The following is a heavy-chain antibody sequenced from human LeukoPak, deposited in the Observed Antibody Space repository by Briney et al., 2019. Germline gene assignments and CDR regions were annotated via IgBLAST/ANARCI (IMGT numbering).Heavy chain of an antibody. CDR2: INPNSGGT. CDR3: ARSSGWRSYVDY. V-gene: IGHV1-2*02. CDR1: GYTFTSYY. J-gene: IGHJ4*02. D-gene: IGHD6-19*01. Sequence: ASVEVSCKASGYTFTSYYMHWVRQAPGQGLEWMGWINPNSGGTNFAQTFQGRVTMTRDTSISTAYMELSRLIFDDTAVYFCARSSGWRSYVDYWGQGTLVTVSS.